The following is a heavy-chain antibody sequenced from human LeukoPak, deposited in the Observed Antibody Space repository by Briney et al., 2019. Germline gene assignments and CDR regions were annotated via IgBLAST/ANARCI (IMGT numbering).Heavy chain of an antibody. CDR3: ARGGYCSSTSCFLLRYYYYGMDV. Sequence: SETLSLTCAVYGVSFSGYYWSWIRQPPGKGLEWIGEINHSGSTNYNPSLKSRVTISVDTSKNQFSLKLSSVTAADTAVYYCARGGYCSSTSCFLLRYYYYGMDVWGQGTTVTVSS. CDR1: GVSFSGYY. CDR2: INHSGST. V-gene: IGHV4-34*01. D-gene: IGHD2-2*01. J-gene: IGHJ6*02.